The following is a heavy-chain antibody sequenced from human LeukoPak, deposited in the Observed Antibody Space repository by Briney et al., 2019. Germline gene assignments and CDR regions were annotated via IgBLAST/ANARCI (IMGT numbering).Heavy chain of an antibody. D-gene: IGHD3-3*01. CDR1: GYSISSGYY. V-gene: IGHV4-38-2*02. CDR3: ARTETCYDFWSGHYGDWFDP. J-gene: IGHJ5*02. Sequence: SETLSLTCTVSGYSISSGYYWGWIRQPPGKGLEWIGSIYHSGSTYYNPSLKSRVTISVDTSKNQFSLKLSSVTAADTAVYYCARTETCYDFWSGHYGDWFDPWGQGTLVTVSS. CDR2: IYHSGST.